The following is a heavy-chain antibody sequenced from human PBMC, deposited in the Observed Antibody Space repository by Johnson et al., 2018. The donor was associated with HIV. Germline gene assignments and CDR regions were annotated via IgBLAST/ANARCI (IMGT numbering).Heavy chain of an antibody. CDR1: GFTFSNYA. Sequence: EVQLVESGGGLVQPGGSLRLSCAASGFTFSNYAMSWVRQAPGKGLEWVSGLSGSGNNTHYADSVKGRFTVSRDNFKNTLYLQMISLRAGDTAVSYCVRARGTIFGVIIKGGASDIWGQGTMVTVSS. J-gene: IGHJ3*02. CDR3: VRARGTIFGVIIKGGASDI. V-gene: IGHV3-23*04. CDR2: LSGSGNNT. D-gene: IGHD3-3*01.